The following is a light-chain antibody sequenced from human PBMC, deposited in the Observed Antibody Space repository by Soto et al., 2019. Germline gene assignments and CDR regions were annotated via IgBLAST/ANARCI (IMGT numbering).Light chain of an antibody. CDR1: QSIGYW. CDR2: DAS. CDR3: QHYYSASPWT. Sequence: DIQMPQSPSTLSASVGDRVTITCRASQSIGYWLAWYQQKPGKAPNLLLYDASSLDSGVPLRFSGGGSSTEFTLTINSLQPDDFAAYYCQHYYSASPWTFGQGTKVESK. J-gene: IGKJ1*01. V-gene: IGKV1-5*01.